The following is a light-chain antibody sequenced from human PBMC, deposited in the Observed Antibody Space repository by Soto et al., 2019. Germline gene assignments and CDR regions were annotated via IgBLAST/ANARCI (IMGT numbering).Light chain of an antibody. Sequence: QSVLTQPPSASGTPGQRVTISCSGSSSNIGSNTVNWYQQLPGPAPKLLSYSNNKRPSGVPDRFSGSKSGTSASLAISGLQSEDEADYYCAAWDDILNGVVFGGGSKLTVL. J-gene: IGLJ2*01. CDR2: SNN. CDR3: AAWDDILNGVV. CDR1: SSNIGSNT. V-gene: IGLV1-44*01.